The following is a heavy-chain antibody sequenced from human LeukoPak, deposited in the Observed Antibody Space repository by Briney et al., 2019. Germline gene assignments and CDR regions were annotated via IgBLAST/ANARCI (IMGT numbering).Heavy chain of an antibody. Sequence: SVKVPCKASGDTFIPYTFSWVRQAPGQGLEWIGRIIPSLDVANYAHKFQGRVTLSVDRDTATTYMEVTSLRSEDTAIYYCARDHCSPGTCLGGHWGQGTLVTVSS. D-gene: IGHD2-15*01. CDR2: IIPSLDVA. CDR3: ARDHCSPGTCLGGH. CDR1: GDTFIPYT. V-gene: IGHV1-69*04. J-gene: IGHJ4*02.